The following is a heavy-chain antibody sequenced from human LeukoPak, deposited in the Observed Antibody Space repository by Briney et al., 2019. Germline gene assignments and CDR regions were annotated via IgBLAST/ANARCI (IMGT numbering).Heavy chain of an antibody. Sequence: GGSLRLSCAASGFTISKYYMSWVRQAPGKGLEWVANIKQDGSTKSYVDSVKGRFTISRDDAENSLYLEMNSLRDEDTAVYFCARDREVGATIHDYWGQGTLVTVSS. J-gene: IGHJ4*02. CDR3: ARDREVGATIHDY. V-gene: IGHV3-7*01. CDR2: IKQDGSTK. CDR1: GFTISKYY. D-gene: IGHD1-26*01.